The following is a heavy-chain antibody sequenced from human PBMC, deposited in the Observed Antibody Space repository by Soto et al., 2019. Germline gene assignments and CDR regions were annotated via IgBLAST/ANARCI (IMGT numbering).Heavy chain of an antibody. Sequence: SETLSLTCTVSGDSISTFYWGWMRQSPGKEVGWIGYVYYTGSTNYNPSLKSRVTISVDRSKNQFSLKLTSANAADTAVYYCARGRTVRNYADDSSDYFYFFDYWGQGTQGTVSS. CDR1: GDSISTFY. D-gene: IGHD3-22*01. CDR2: VYYTGST. J-gene: IGHJ4*02. CDR3: ARGRTVRNYADDSSDYFYFFDY. V-gene: IGHV4-59*01.